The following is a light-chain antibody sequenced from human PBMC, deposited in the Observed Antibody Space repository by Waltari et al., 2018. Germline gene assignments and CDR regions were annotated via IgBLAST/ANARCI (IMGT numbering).Light chain of an antibody. Sequence: VLMQSPDTLSLSPGERATLSCRASQSLGGDYLAWYQQNPGQPPRLLIHDAVSRATGIPDRFSGSGSGTDFTLTITRLEPEDFAVYYCQYYTSFGPGTRLDIK. CDR3: QYYTS. CDR2: DAV. J-gene: IGKJ5*01. CDR1: QSLGGDY. V-gene: IGKV3-20*01.